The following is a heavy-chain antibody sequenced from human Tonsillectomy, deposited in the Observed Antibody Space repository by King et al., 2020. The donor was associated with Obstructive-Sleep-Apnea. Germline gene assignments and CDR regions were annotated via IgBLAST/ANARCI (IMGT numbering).Heavy chain of an antibody. D-gene: IGHD3-3*01. Sequence: VQLVESGGGLVKPGGSLRLSCAASGFTFSDYYMSWIRQAPGKGLEWVSYISSSSSYTNYADSGKGRLTISRDNAKNSLYLQMNSLRAWATAVYYCARGPATLGLEWLPTLSWFDPWGQGTLVTVSS. CDR3: ARGPATLGLEWLPTLSWFDP. CDR1: GFTFSDYY. J-gene: IGHJ5*02. CDR2: ISSSSSYT. V-gene: IGHV3-11*06.